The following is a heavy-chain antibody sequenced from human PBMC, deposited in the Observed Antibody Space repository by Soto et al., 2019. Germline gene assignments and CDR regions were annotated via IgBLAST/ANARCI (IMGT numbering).Heavy chain of an antibody. CDR1: VFTFSSYW. D-gene: IGHD1-1*01. CDR3: ARGGLHDINWPPPVGFES. Sequence: VGSLRLSCVSSVFTFSSYWMHWVRQSPGKGLVWVSRLDGDGNNKGYADSVKGRVTISRDNAKNTLYLQMNSLRAEDTGIYYCARGGLHDINWPPPVGFESWGQGTLVTVSS. CDR2: LDGDGNNK. J-gene: IGHJ5*01. V-gene: IGHV3-74*01.